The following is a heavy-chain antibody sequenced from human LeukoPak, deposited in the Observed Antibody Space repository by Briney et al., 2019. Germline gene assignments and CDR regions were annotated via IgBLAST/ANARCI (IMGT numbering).Heavy chain of an antibody. J-gene: IGHJ3*02. CDR1: GYTFTSYG. CDR3: ARGVGYCSSTSCYHDAFDI. D-gene: IGHD2-2*01. V-gene: IGHV1-69*13. Sequence: SVKVSCKASGYTFTSYGISWVRQAPGQGLEWMGGIIPIFGTANYAQKFQGRVTITADESTSTAYMELSSLRSEDTAVYYCARGVGYCSSTSCYHDAFDIWGQGTMVTVSS. CDR2: IIPIFGTA.